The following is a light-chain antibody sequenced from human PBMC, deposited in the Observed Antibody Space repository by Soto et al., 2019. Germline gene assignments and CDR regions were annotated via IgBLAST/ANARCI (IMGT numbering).Light chain of an antibody. CDR2: NGD. Sequence: QSVLTQPPSVSAAPGQRVTISCSGSSSNIGNNYVSWYQQFPGTAPKLLIFNGDKRPSGIPDRFSGSKSGTSATLGITGLQTGDEAAYYCATWDSSLSAVVFGGGTKVTVL. CDR3: ATWDSSLSAVV. V-gene: IGLV1-51*01. J-gene: IGLJ2*01. CDR1: SSNIGNNY.